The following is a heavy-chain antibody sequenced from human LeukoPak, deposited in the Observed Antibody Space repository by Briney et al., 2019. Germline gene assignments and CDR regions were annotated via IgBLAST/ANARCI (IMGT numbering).Heavy chain of an antibody. V-gene: IGHV3-53*01. J-gene: IGHJ4*02. CDR1: GFTVSSNY. D-gene: IGHD1-1*01. CDR2: IYSAGST. Sequence: GGSLRLSCAASGFTVSSNYMSRVRQAPGKGLEWVSVIYSAGSTYYADSVKGRFTISRDNSKNTLYLQMNSLRAEDTAVYYCARAIRYIFDSWGQGTLVTVSS. CDR3: ARAIRYIFDS.